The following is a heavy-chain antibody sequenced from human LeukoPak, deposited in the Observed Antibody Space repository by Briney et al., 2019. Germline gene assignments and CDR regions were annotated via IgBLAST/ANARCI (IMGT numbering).Heavy chain of an antibody. J-gene: IGHJ3*02. V-gene: IGHV4-34*01. CDR2: INESGRA. CDR3: ARMTLAFEI. Sequence: PSETLSLTCAVDGGSFDGYYWSWIRQPPGKGLEWIADINESGRANYNPSLKSRVTISADPSKNQFSLKVNSVTAADTAVYFCARMTLAFEIWGQGTMVTVSS. CDR1: GGSFDGYY.